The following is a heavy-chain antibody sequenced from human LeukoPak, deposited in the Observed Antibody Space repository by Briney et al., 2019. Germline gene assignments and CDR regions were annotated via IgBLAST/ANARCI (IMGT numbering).Heavy chain of an antibody. J-gene: IGHJ4*02. D-gene: IGHD2-2*02. Sequence: PGGSLRLSCAASGFTFSSFAMSWVRQAPGKGLEWVSSVSDSDENTYYADSVKGRFTISRDNSKNTLFLQMDTLRAEDTAVYYCAKARSLGVTAAISYWGQGALVTVSS. CDR3: AKARSLGVTAAISY. V-gene: IGHV3-23*01. CDR1: GFTFSSFA. CDR2: VSDSDENT.